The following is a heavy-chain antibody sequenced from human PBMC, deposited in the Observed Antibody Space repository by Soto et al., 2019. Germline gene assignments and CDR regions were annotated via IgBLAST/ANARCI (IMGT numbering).Heavy chain of an antibody. V-gene: IGHV6-1*01. CDR2: TYYRSKWYN. CDR3: ARAPYSSSSGGWWFDP. CDR1: GDSVSSNSAA. Sequence: QSQTLSLTCAISGDSVSSNSAAWNWIRQSPSRGLEWLGRTYYRSKWYNDYAVSVKSRITINPDTSKNQFSLQLNSVTPEDTAVYYCARAPYSSSSGGWWFDPWGQGTLVTVSS. J-gene: IGHJ5*02. D-gene: IGHD6-6*01.